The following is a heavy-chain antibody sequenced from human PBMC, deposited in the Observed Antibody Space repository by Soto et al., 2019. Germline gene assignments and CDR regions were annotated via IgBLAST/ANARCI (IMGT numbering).Heavy chain of an antibody. Sequence: PSETLSLTCTVSGGSISSGGYYWSWIRQHPGKGLEWIGYIYYSGNTYYNPSLKSRVTISVDTSKNQFSLKLSSVTAADTAVYYCARRYCSSTSCYLHWFDPWGQGTLVTVSS. CDR2: IYYSGNT. D-gene: IGHD2-2*01. J-gene: IGHJ5*02. CDR1: GGSISSGGYY. CDR3: ARRYCSSTSCYLHWFDP. V-gene: IGHV4-31*03.